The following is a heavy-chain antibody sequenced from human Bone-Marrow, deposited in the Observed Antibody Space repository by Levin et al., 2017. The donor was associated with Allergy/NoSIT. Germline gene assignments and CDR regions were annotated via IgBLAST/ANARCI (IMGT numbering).Heavy chain of an antibody. CDR2: IIPAFGST. Sequence: SVKVSCKASGGTFSTYTISWVRQAPGQGLEWMGGIIPAFGSTNYAQKFQDRVTITADESTRTSHMELRSLRFEDTAVYYCARARGGFYGSGSFDFWGQGTLVTVSS. CDR1: GGTFSTYT. J-gene: IGHJ4*02. CDR3: ARARGGFYGSGSFDF. D-gene: IGHD3-10*01. V-gene: IGHV1-69*13.